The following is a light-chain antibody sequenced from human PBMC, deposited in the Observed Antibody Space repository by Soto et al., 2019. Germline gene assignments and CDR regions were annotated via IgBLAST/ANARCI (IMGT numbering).Light chain of an antibody. CDR2: GAS. Sequence: DIQMTQSPSSVSASVGDRVTITCRASQGISNWLAWYQQKPGKAPNLLIYGASSLQSGVPSRFSGSGSGTDFTLTISSLQPEDFATYYCQQADSYPITFGQGTRLEIK. CDR3: QQADSYPIT. V-gene: IGKV1D-12*01. J-gene: IGKJ5*01. CDR1: QGISNW.